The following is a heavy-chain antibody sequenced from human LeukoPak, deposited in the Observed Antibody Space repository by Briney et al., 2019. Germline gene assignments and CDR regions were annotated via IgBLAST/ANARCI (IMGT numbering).Heavy chain of an antibody. J-gene: IGHJ4*02. Sequence: SGTLSLTCAVYGGSFSGYYWGWIRQPPGKGLEWIGEINHSGSTNYNPSLKSRVTISVDTSKNQFSLKLSSVTAADTAVYYCARGWGTYYYDSRGYHTYYFDYWGQGTLVTVSS. D-gene: IGHD3-22*01. CDR2: INHSGST. CDR3: ARGWGTYYYDSRGYHTYYFDY. V-gene: IGHV4-34*01. CDR1: GGSFSGYY.